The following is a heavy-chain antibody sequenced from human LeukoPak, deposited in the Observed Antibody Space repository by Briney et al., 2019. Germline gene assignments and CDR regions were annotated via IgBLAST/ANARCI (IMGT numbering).Heavy chain of an antibody. CDR1: GFTFSSYS. Sequence: GGSLRLSCAASGFTFSSYSMNWVRQAPGKGLEWVSSISSSSSYIYYADSVKGRFTISRDNAKNSLYLQMNSLRAEDTAVYYCARDNRDIVVVPAAIVYFDYWGQGTLVTVSS. CDR3: ARDNRDIVVVPAAIVYFDY. CDR2: ISSSSSYI. V-gene: IGHV3-21*01. D-gene: IGHD2-2*01. J-gene: IGHJ4*02.